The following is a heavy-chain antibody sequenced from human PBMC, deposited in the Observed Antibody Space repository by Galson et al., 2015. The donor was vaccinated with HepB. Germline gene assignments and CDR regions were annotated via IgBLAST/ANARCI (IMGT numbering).Heavy chain of an antibody. J-gene: IGHJ6*02. CDR1: GFTFSSYA. V-gene: IGHV3-30*09. CDR2: IVYDGSNT. CDR3: ARVKTSDCSGGRCFQRPYFYYYALDV. D-gene: IGHD2-15*01. Sequence: SLRLSCAASGFTFSSYAMHWVRQAPGKGLEWVAFIVYDGSNTYYADSVTGRFGISRDNSKNTLYLQLNSLRAEDTAVYYCARVKTSDCSGGRCFQRPYFYYYALDVWGQGTTVTVSS.